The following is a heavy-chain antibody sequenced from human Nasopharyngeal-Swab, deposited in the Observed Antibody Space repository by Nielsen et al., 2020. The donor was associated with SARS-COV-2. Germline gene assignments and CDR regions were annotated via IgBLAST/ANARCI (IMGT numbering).Heavy chain of an antibody. Sequence: GGSLRLSCAASGFSFSSHSMTWVRQAPGKGLEWVATIYGDGNQKCHVDSVKGRFTISRDNARNSLFLQMNSLRAEDTAVYFCAREGRDGAVSSWGQGTLVTVSS. CDR2: IYGDGNQK. D-gene: IGHD5-24*01. CDR1: GFSFSSHS. CDR3: AREGRDGAVSS. V-gene: IGHV3-7*05. J-gene: IGHJ5*02.